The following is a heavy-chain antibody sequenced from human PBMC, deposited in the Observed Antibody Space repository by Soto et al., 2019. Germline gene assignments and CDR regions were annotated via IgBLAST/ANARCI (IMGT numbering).Heavy chain of an antibody. CDR3: ARAGGTMVDYYYYYMDV. D-gene: IGHD1-1*01. V-gene: IGHV3-7*01. Sequence: GGSLRLSCAASGFTFSSYWMNWVRQAPGRGLEWVANIKQDGSEKYFVDSVKGRFTISRNNAKNSLYLQMNSLRAEDTAVYYCARAGGTMVDYYYYYMDVGGKGTTVTVSS. CDR2: IKQDGSEK. CDR1: GFTFSSYW. J-gene: IGHJ6*03.